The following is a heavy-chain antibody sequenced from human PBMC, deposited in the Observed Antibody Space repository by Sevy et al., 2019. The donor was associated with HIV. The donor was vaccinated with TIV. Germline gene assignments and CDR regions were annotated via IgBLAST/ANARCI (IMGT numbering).Heavy chain of an antibody. CDR2: IKEDGSET. J-gene: IGHJ4*02. V-gene: IGHV3-7*01. CDR3: AKGVDS. CDR1: GFRFSIYA. D-gene: IGHD6-13*01. Sequence: GGSLRLSCTTSGFRFSIYAMTWVRQAPGKGLEWVGNIKEDGSETYYVDSVKGRFTISRDNAKNSLYLQMNSLRAEDTAVYYCAKGVDSWGQGTLVTVSS.